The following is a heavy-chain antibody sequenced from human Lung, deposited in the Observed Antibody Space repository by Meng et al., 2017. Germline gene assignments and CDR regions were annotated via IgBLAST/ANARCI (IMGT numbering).Heavy chain of an antibody. CDR3: ARESGYFEY. CDR2: IRGDGGSI. V-gene: IGHV3-74*03. Sequence: EVQVVEAGGGRVQAGGSLRLSCAASGFTFRSYWMHWVRQAPGKGLVWVSRIRGDGGSIVYADSVKGRFTISRDNAKNTLFLQMNSLRAEDTAVYYCARESGYFEYWGQGILVTVFS. J-gene: IGHJ4*02. CDR1: GFTFRSYW.